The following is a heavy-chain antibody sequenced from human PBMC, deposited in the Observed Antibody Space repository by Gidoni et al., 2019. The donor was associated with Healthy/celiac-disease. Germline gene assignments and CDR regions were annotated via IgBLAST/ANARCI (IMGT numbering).Heavy chain of an antibody. CDR3: ARTYYDFWSGYQVFDY. Sequence: QLHLQESGPGLVNPSETLSLTCTVSGGSISISSYYWGWIRQPPGKGLEWIGSIYYSGSTYYNPSLKSRVTISVETSKNQFSLKLSSVTAADKAVYYCARTYYDFWSGYQVFDYWGQGTLVTVSS. CDR2: IYYSGST. CDR1: GGSISISSYY. V-gene: IGHV4-39*01. D-gene: IGHD3-3*01. J-gene: IGHJ4*02.